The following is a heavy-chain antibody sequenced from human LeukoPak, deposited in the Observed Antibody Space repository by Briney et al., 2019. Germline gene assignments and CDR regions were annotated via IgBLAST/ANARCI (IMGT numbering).Heavy chain of an antibody. Sequence: GGSLRLSCAASGFTFSSYGMHWVRQAPGKGLEWVAVISYDGSNKYYADSVKGRFTISRDNSKNTLYLQMNSLRAEDTAVYYCAKDRRGRIAAAGADAFDIWGQGTMVTVSS. D-gene: IGHD6-13*01. V-gene: IGHV3-30*18. J-gene: IGHJ3*02. CDR3: AKDRRGRIAAAGADAFDI. CDR2: ISYDGSNK. CDR1: GFTFSSYG.